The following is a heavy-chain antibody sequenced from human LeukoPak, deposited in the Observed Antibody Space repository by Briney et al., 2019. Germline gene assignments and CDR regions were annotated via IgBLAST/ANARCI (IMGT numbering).Heavy chain of an antibody. CDR1: GGSFSGYY. D-gene: IGHD2-2*01. Sequence: PSETLSLTCAVYGGSFSGYYWSWIRQPPGKGLEWIGEINHSGSTNYNPSLKSRVTISVDTSKNQFSLKLSSVTAADTAVYYCARGRVVPAAEYYFDYWGQGTLVTVSS. CDR2: INHSGST. CDR3: ARGRVVPAAEYYFDY. V-gene: IGHV4-34*01. J-gene: IGHJ4*02.